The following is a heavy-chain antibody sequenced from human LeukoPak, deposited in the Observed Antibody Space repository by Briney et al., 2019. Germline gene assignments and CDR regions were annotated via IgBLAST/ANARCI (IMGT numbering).Heavy chain of an antibody. D-gene: IGHD3-16*01. CDR3: ARAMSTFGGVRNYFDS. CDR2: ISISSGTV. V-gene: IGHV3-48*04. Sequence: QPGGSLRLSCAASGFTFNGYNMNWVRQAPGKGLEWISYISISSGTVYYADSVKGRFSIARDNAMNSLDLQMNSLRAEDTAVYYCARAMSTFGGVRNYFDSWGRGTLVTVSS. CDR1: GFTFNGYN. J-gene: IGHJ4*02.